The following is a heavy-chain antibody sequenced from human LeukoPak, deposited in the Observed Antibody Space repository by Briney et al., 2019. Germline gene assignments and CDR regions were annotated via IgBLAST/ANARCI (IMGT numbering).Heavy chain of an antibody. CDR2: ISAYNGNT. Sequence: ASVKVSCKASGYTFTSYGISWARQAPGQGLEWMGWISAYNGNTNYAQKLQGRVTMTTDTSTSTAYMELRSLRSDDTAVYYCASVLRYFDWPTRFDPWGQGTLVTVSS. CDR3: ASVLRYFDWPTRFDP. D-gene: IGHD3-9*01. V-gene: IGHV1-18*01. CDR1: GYTFTSYG. J-gene: IGHJ5*02.